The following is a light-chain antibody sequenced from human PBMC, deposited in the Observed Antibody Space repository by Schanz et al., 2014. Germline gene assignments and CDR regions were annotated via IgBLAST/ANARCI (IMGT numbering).Light chain of an antibody. Sequence: QSALTQPPSASGSPGQSVTISCTGTSSDVGGHNHVSWYQQHPGKAPKLLIYDVSKRPSGVPDRFSGSKSGNTASLTVSGIQAEDEADYYCSSYAGSNNWVFGGGTKLTVL. CDR3: SSYAGSNNWV. V-gene: IGLV2-8*01. CDR1: SSDVGGHNH. CDR2: DVS. J-gene: IGLJ3*02.